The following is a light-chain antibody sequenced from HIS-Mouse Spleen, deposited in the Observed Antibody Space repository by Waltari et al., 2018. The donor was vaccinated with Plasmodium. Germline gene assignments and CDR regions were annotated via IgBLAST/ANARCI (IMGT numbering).Light chain of an antibody. J-gene: IGKJ3*01. CDR1: QGISSY. CDR2: AAS. CDR3: QQYYSYPFT. V-gene: IGKV1-8*01. Sequence: AIRMTQSPSPFSASTGDRATLTCRASQGISSYLAWYQQKPGKAPKLLIYAASTLQSGVPSRFSGSGSGTDFTLTISCLQSEDFATYYCQQYYSYPFTFGPGTKVDIK.